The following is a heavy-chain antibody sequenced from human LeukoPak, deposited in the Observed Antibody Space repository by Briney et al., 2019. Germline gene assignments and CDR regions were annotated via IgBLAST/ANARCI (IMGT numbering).Heavy chain of an antibody. J-gene: IGHJ4*02. D-gene: IGHD3-10*01. CDR2: IRYDGNIK. CDR1: EFSFSDYG. CDR3: AKDGRDHYVSGSYYRGVPALDY. Sequence: GGSLRLSCAASEFSFSDYGMHWVRQAPGKGLEWVAFIRYDGNIKYYADSVKGRFTISRDKSKNTLFLQMNSLRVEDTAVYYCAKDGRDHYVSGSYYRGVPALDYWGQGTLITVSS. V-gene: IGHV3-30*02.